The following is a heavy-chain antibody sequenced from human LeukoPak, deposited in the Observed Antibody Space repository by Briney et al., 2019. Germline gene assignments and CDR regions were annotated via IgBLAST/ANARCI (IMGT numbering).Heavy chain of an antibody. CDR3: VREAGYCASVCLKSNWFDP. J-gene: IGHJ5*02. CDR2: ISNGKT. CDR1: GFPFSSHA. D-gene: IGHD2-21*02. V-gene: IGHV3-23*01. Sequence: TGGSLRLSCAASGFPFSSHAMSWVRQPPGKGLEWVSAISNGKTYYADSVRGRFTISRDDSKNTVSLQMNSQRDEDTALYYCVREAGYCASVCLKSNWFDPWGQGTLVTVSS.